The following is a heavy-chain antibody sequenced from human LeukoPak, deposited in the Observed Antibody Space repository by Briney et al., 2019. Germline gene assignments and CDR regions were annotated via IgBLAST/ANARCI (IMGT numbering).Heavy chain of an antibody. Sequence: GGSLRLSCAASGFTFSSYGMHWVRQAPGKGLEWVAFIRYDGSSKYYTDSVKGRFTISRDNSKNTLYLQMNSLRAEDTAVYYCAKDVIVLVPAAMDYWGQGTLVTVSS. CDR3: AKDVIVLVPAAMDY. CDR2: IRYDGSSK. V-gene: IGHV3-30*02. D-gene: IGHD2-2*01. J-gene: IGHJ4*02. CDR1: GFTFSSYG.